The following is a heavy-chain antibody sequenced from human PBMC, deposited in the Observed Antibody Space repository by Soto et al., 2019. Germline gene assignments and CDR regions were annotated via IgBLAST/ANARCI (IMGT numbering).Heavy chain of an antibody. J-gene: IGHJ4*02. CDR2: IIPIFGTA. CDR1: GGTFSSYA. Sequence: GASVKVSCKASGGTFSSYAISWVRQAPGQGLEWMGGIIPIFGTANYAQKFQGRVTITADESTSTAYMELSSLRSEDTAVYYCARTIAVAGTGSFDYWGQGTLVTVSS. CDR3: ARTIAVAGTGSFDY. V-gene: IGHV1-69*13. D-gene: IGHD6-19*01.